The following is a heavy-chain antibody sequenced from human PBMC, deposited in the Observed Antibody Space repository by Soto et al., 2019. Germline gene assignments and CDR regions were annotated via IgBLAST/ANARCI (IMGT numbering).Heavy chain of an antibody. V-gene: IGHV4-31*03. D-gene: IGHD6-6*01. Sequence: QVQLQESGPGLVKPSQTLSLTCNVSGESISSGGYYWSWIRHHRGKGLEWIGYIYDTESAYYNPSLKSRVTISMDTSKNQFAMRLSSVTAADTAVYYCARASSSSSAADYWGQGILGTVSS. CDR3: ARASSSSSAADY. CDR2: IYDTESA. J-gene: IGHJ4*02. CDR1: GESISSGGYY.